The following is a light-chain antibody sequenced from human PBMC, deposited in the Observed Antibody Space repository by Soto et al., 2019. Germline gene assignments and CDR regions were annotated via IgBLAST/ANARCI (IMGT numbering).Light chain of an antibody. CDR3: LLSYSDAAV. CDR1: TGAVTSGHY. CDR2: DAN. J-gene: IGLJ7*01. V-gene: IGLV7-46*01. Sequence: QAVVTQEPSLTVSQGGTVTLTCGSSTGAVTSGHYPYWFQQKPGQAPRTLIFDANKKHSWTPARFSGSLLGGKAALTLSGAQTEDEAEYYCLLSYSDAAVFGGGTQLTVL.